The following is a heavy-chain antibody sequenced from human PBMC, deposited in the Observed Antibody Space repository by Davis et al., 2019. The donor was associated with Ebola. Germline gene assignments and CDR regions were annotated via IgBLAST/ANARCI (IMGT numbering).Heavy chain of an antibody. CDR3: ARVNFCIGGSCYSHDH. J-gene: IGHJ5*02. CDR2: IYHTGDT. CDR1: GGSISSSNYY. V-gene: IGHV4-39*07. Sequence: SETLSLTCTVPGGSISSSNYYWGWIRQPPGKGLEWIGDIYHTGDTNYNPSLKSRVTISVDTSKNQFSLRLNSVTAADTAVYYCARVNFCIGGSCYSHDHWGQGTLVTVSS. D-gene: IGHD2-15*01.